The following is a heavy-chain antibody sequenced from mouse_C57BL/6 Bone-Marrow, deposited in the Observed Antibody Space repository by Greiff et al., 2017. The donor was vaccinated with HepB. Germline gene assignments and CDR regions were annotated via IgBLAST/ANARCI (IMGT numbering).Heavy chain of an antibody. V-gene: IGHV5-4*03. Sequence: EVKVVESGGGLVKPGGSLKLSCAASGFTFSSYAMSWVRQTPEKRLEWVATISDGGSYTYYPDNVKGRFTISRDNAKNNLYLHMSHLKSEDTAMYYGARGKIYFDYWGQGTTLTVSA. CDR3: ARGKIYFDY. CDR1: GFTFSSYA. CDR2: ISDGGSYT. J-gene: IGHJ2*01.